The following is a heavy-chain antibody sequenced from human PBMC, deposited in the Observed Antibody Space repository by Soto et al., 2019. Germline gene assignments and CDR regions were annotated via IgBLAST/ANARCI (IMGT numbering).Heavy chain of an antibody. J-gene: IGHJ5*02. CDR2: ISAYNGNT. Sequence: GASVKVSCKASGYTFTSYGISWVRQAPGQGLEWMGWISAYNGNTNHAQKLQGRVTMTTATSTSTAYMELRSLRSDDTAVYYCARDPFHVLLAAAASSPSRFAPPAQGPLVSVSS. CDR3: ARDPFHVLLAAAASSPSRFAP. CDR1: GYTFTSYG. V-gene: IGHV1-18*01. D-gene: IGHD6-13*01.